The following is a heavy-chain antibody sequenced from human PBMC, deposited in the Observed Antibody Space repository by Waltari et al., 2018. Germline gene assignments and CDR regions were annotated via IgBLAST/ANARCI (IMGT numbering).Heavy chain of an antibody. Sequence: QVQLQESGPGLVKPSETLSLTCAVSGYSISSGYYWGWIRQPPGKGLEWIGSIYHSGSTYYNPSLKSRVTISVDTSKNQFSLKLSSVTAADTAVYYCAREGVGATGAIDYWGQGNLVTVSS. CDR1: GYSISSGYY. J-gene: IGHJ4*02. D-gene: IGHD1-26*01. V-gene: IGHV4-38-2*02. CDR2: IYHSGST. CDR3: AREGVGATGAIDY.